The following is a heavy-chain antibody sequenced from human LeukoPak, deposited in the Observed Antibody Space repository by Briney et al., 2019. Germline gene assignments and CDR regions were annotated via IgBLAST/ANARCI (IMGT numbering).Heavy chain of an antibody. CDR2: IYYSGST. V-gene: IGHV4-61*01. Sequence: PSETLSLTCTVSGGSVSSGSYYWSWIRQPPGKGLEWIGCIYYSGSTNYNPSLKSRVTISVDTSKNQFSLKLSSVTAADTAVYYCSRDIVATIWGPNNWFDPWGQGTLVTVSS. CDR3: SRDIVATIWGPNNWFDP. CDR1: GGSVSSGSYY. D-gene: IGHD5-12*01. J-gene: IGHJ5*02.